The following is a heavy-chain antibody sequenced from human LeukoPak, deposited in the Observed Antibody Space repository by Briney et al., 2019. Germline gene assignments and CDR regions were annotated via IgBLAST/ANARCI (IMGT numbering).Heavy chain of an antibody. CDR1: GFTVSSNY. Sequence: GGSLRLSCAASGFTVSSNYMSWVRQAPGKGLEWVSVIYSGGSTYYADSVKGRFTISRDNSKNTLYLQMNSLRAEDTAVYYCARGDQAAAGIFDYWGQGTLVTVSS. CDR2: IYSGGST. V-gene: IGHV3-53*01. CDR3: ARGDQAAAGIFDY. J-gene: IGHJ4*02. D-gene: IGHD6-13*01.